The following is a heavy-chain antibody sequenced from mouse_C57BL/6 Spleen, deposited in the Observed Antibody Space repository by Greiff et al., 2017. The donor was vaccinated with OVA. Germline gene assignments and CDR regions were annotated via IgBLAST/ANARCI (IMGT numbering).Heavy chain of an antibody. CDR1: GYTFTDYY. D-gene: IGHD2-3*01. CDR2: INPNNGGT. J-gene: IGHJ1*03. CDR3: ARSDGYYWYFGV. Sequence: VQLQQSGPELVKPGASVKISCKASGYTFTDYYMNWVKQSHGKSLAWIGDINPNNGGTSYNQTFKGKATLTVDQSSSTAYMELRSLTSEDSAVYYCARSDGYYWYFGVWGTGTTVTVST. V-gene: IGHV1-26*01.